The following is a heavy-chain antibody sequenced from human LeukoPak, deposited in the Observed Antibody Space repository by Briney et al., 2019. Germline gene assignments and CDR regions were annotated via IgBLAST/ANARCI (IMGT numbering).Heavy chain of an antibody. CDR3: ARDKVEMARGTYYYYGMDV. V-gene: IGHV4-39*07. D-gene: IGHD5-24*01. Sequence: SETLSLTCTVSGGSISSSSYYWGWIRQPPGKGLEWIGSIYYSGSTYYNPSLKSRVTISVDTSKNQFSLKLSSVTAADTAVYYCARDKVEMARGTYYYYGMDVWGQGTTVTVSS. J-gene: IGHJ6*02. CDR2: IYYSGST. CDR1: GGSISSSSYY.